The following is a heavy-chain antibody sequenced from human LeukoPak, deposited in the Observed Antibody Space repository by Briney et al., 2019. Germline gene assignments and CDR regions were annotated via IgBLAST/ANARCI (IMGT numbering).Heavy chain of an antibody. CDR3: ARDGIAAAGTGHYYYGMDV. J-gene: IGHJ6*02. CDR2: INHSGST. D-gene: IGHD6-13*01. Sequence: SETLSLTCTVSGGSISSYYWSWIRQPTGKGLEWIGEINHSGSTNYNPSLKSRVTISVDTSKNQFSLKLSSVTAADTAVYYCARDGIAAAGTGHYYYGMDVWGQGTTVTVSS. V-gene: IGHV4-34*01. CDR1: GGSISSYY.